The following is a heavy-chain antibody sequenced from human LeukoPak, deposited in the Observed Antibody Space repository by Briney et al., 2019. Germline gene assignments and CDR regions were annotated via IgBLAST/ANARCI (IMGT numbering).Heavy chain of an antibody. J-gene: IGHJ4*02. Sequence: PSETLSLTCAVYGGSFSGYYWSWIRQPPGKGLEWIGEINHSGSTNYNPSLKSRVTISVDTSKNQFSLKLSSVTAADTAVYYCASDTAAAGTNYWGQGTLVTVSS. D-gene: IGHD6-13*01. CDR1: GGSFSGYY. CDR2: INHSGST. CDR3: ASDTAAAGTNY. V-gene: IGHV4-34*01.